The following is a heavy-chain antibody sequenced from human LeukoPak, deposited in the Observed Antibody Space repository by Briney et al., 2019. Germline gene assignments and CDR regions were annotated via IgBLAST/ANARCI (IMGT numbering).Heavy chain of an antibody. J-gene: IGHJ1*01. V-gene: IGHV4-61*02. Sequence: SQTLSLTCTVSGGSISSGSYYWSWIRQPAGKGLEWIGRIYTSGSTNYNPSLKSRVTMSVDTSKNQFSLKLSSVTAADTAVYYCARGSLEVGATWTPVAEYFQHWGQGTLVTVSS. CDR2: IYTSGST. CDR3: ARGSLEVGATWTPVAEYFQH. D-gene: IGHD1-26*01. CDR1: GGSISSGSYY.